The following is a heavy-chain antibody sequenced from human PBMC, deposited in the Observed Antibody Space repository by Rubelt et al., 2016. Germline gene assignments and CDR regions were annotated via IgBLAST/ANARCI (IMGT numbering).Heavy chain of an antibody. Sequence: QVQLQESGPGLVKPSETLSLTCAVSGGSISSYYWSWMRQPPGRGLEWIGYMYYSGSTTYNPSLKSRVTMSLDTSKNEFSLKLSSVTTGDTAAYYCAGIAILGGENWCDPWGQGTLVTVSS. D-gene: IGHD3-3*01. J-gene: IGHJ5*02. CDR2: MYYSGST. V-gene: IGHV4-59*01. CDR1: GGSISSYY. CDR3: AGIAILGGENWCDP.